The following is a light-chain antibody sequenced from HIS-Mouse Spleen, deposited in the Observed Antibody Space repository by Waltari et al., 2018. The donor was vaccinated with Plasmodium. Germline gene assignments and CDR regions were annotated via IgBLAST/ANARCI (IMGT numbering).Light chain of an antibody. CDR2: EDS. J-gene: IGLJ3*02. Sequence: SYELTHPPSGSVSPGQTARITCSGAALPKKYASWYQQKSGQAPVLVIYEDSKRPSGIPERFSGSSSGTMATLTISGAQVEDEADYYCYSTDSSGNHRVFGGGTKLTVL. CDR1: ALPKKY. V-gene: IGLV3-10*01. CDR3: YSTDSSGNHRV.